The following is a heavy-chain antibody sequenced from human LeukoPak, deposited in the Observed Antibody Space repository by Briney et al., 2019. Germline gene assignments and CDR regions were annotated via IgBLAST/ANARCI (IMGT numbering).Heavy chain of an antibody. CDR2: INPNSGVT. J-gene: IGHJ4*02. V-gene: IGHV1-2*02. CDR1: GYTFTGYY. Sequence: ASVKVSCKASGYTFTGYYMHWVRLAPGQGLEWMGWINPNSGVTSYAQKFQGRVTMTRDTSISTAYMELSRLRSDDTAVYYCATATMVRDVHFDYWGQGTLVTVSS. CDR3: ATATMVRDVHFDY. D-gene: IGHD3-10*01.